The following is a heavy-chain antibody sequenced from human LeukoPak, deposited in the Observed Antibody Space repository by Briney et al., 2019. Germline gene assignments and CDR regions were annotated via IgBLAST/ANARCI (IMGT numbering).Heavy chain of an antibody. Sequence: GESLKISCKGSGYRFSNYWIGWVRQMPGKGLEWMGIIYPGDSDTRYSPSFQGQVTISADKSISTAYLQWSSLKASDTAMYYCAGYQNCSSISCPLRLWGQGTLVTVSS. CDR1: GYRFSNYW. D-gene: IGHD2-2*01. CDR2: IYPGDSDT. V-gene: IGHV5-51*01. J-gene: IGHJ4*02. CDR3: AGYQNCSSISCPLRL.